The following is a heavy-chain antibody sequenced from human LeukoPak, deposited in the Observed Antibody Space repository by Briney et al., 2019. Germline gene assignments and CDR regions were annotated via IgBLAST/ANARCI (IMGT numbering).Heavy chain of an antibody. D-gene: IGHD3-9*01. J-gene: IGHJ4*02. CDR2: IDPSGGST. Sequence: ASVRVSCKASGYTFTSYYIHWVRQAPGQGLEWMGIIDPSGGSTNYAQKFQGRVTVTRDTSTSTVNMELRSLTSEDTAVYYCARAQYFDWVSSLDYWGQAALVTVSS. CDR1: GYTFTSYY. CDR3: ARAQYFDWVSSLDY. V-gene: IGHV1-46*01.